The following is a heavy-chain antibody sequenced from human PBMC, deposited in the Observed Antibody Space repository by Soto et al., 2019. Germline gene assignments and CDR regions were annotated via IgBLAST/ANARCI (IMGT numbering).Heavy chain of an antibody. CDR1: GGSFSCYY. CDR2: INHSGST. CDR3: ARAAGFWSGSLGV. Sequence: SETRSLTCAVYGGSFSCYYWSWIRQPPGKGLEWIGEINHSGSTNYNPSLKSRVTISVDTSKNQFSLKLSSVTAADTAVYYCARAAGFWSGSLGVWGQGTLVTVSS. V-gene: IGHV4-34*01. D-gene: IGHD3-3*01. J-gene: IGHJ4*02.